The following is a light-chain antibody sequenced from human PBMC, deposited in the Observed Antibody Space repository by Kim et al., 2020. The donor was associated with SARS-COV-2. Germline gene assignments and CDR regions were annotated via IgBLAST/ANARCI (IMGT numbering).Light chain of an antibody. CDR3: QQYSSSPLT. CDR2: GAS. J-gene: IGKJ4*01. Sequence: EIVLTQSPGILSLSPGERATLSCRASQSVSSSYLAWYQQKPGQSPRLLIYGASSRATGIPDRFSGSGSGTDFTLTISRLEPEDFAVYYCQQYSSSPLTFGGGTKVDIK. CDR1: QSVSSSY. V-gene: IGKV3-20*01.